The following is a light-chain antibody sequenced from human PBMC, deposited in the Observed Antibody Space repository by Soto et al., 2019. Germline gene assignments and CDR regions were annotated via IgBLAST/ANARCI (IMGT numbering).Light chain of an antibody. V-gene: IGLV2-23*01. CDR3: CAYARSNNLV. J-gene: IGLJ2*01. CDR2: DGN. Sequence: QSVLTQPASVSGSPGQWITISCTGSSSDVGDYNLVYWYQQHPGKAPKLMIYDGNKRPSGVPNRFSASKSGNTASLTISGLQDEAEADYYCCAYARSNNLVFGGGTKLTVL. CDR1: SSDVGDYNL.